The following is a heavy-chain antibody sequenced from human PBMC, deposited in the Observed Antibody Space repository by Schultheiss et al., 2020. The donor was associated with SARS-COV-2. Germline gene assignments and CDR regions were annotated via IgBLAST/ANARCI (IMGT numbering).Heavy chain of an antibody. CDR2: IYYSGST. CDR3: ARHVASIAARRGFDY. Sequence: SETLSLTCTVSGGSISSYYWSWIRQPPGKGLEWIGYIYYSGSTNYNPSLKSRVTISVDTSKNQFSLKLSSVTAEDTAVYYCARHVASIAARRGFDYWGQGTLVTVSS. J-gene: IGHJ4*02. D-gene: IGHD6-6*01. V-gene: IGHV4-59*08. CDR1: GGSISSYY.